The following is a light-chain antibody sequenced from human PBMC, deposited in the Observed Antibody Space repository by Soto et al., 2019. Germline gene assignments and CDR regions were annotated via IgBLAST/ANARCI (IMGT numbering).Light chain of an antibody. CDR2: AAS. J-gene: IGKJ1*01. Sequence: MQLTQSPSTLSASVGDRVTITCRASESISDWLAWLQQKPGKAPKVLIYAASTLESGVPARFSGTRSGTEFTLAISSLQPDDSATYYCQQYKTYSQWTFXQGTKVDIK. V-gene: IGKV1-5*01. CDR3: QQYKTYSQWT. CDR1: ESISDW.